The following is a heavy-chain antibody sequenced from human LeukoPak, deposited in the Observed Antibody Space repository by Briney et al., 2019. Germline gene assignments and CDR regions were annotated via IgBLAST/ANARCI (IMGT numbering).Heavy chain of an antibody. D-gene: IGHD3-9*01. CDR3: ARDILTGYPLDY. CDR1: GGSISTSNW. Sequence: SETLSLTCAVSGGSISTSNWWTWVRPPPGKGLEWIGETYHSGTPNYNPSLKSRVTISVDKSKNQFSLRLSSVTAADTAVYFCARDILTGYPLDYWGQGTLVTVSS. V-gene: IGHV4-4*02. CDR2: TYHSGTP. J-gene: IGHJ4*02.